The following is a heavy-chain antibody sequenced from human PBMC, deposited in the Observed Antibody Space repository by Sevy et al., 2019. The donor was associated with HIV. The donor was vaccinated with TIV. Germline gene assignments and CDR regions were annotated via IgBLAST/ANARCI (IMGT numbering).Heavy chain of an antibody. Sequence: GGSLRLSCAASGFTFSSYGMHWVRQAPGKGLERVAFIRYDGSNKYYADSVKGRFTISRDNSKNTLYLQMNSLRAEDTAVYYCAKDYGDIGREPDYYYGMDVCGQGTTVTVSS. CDR3: AKDYGDIGREPDYYYGMDV. V-gene: IGHV3-30*02. D-gene: IGHD1-26*01. J-gene: IGHJ6*02. CDR2: IRYDGSNK. CDR1: GFTFSSYG.